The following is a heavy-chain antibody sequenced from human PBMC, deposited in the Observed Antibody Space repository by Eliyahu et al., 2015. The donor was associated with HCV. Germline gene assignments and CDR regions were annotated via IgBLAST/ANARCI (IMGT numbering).Heavy chain of an antibody. CDR3: ARITSGWSAFDY. Sequence: QVQLVQSXAEVKKPGASVKVSCKASGYTFSGYYMHWVRQAPGQGLEWMGWINPNSGDTNYAQKFQGRVTMTRDTSISIAYMDLSSLTSDDTAVYYCARITSGWSAFDYWGQGTLVTVSS. V-gene: IGHV1-2*02. D-gene: IGHD6-19*01. CDR2: INPNSGDT. CDR1: GYTFSGYY. J-gene: IGHJ4*02.